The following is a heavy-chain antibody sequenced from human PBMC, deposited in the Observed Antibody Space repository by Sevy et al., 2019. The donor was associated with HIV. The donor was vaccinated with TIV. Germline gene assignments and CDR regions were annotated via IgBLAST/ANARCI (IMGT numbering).Heavy chain of an antibody. V-gene: IGHV3-23*01. Sequence: GGSLRLSCAASGFTFSSYSMTWVRQAPGKGLEWVSYISGSGGSTYYADSVKGRFTISRDNSKKTLYLQMNSLRAEDTAVYYCAKAHDYSKYWFDLWGQGTLVTVSS. D-gene: IGHD4-4*01. CDR2: ISGSGGST. CDR3: AKAHDYSKYWFDL. J-gene: IGHJ5*02. CDR1: GFTFSSYS.